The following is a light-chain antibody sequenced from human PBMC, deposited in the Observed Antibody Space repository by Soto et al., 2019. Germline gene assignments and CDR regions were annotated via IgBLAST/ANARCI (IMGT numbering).Light chain of an antibody. V-gene: IGKV1-9*01. CDR1: QGISSY. CDR3: QHLNSYPYT. Sequence: DIQLTQSPSFLSASVGDRVTITCRASQGISSYLAWNQQKPGKAPKLLIYAAYTLQSGVPSRFSGSGSGTDFTLTISSLQPEDFATYYCQHLNSYPYTFGQGTKLEIK. J-gene: IGKJ2*01. CDR2: AAY.